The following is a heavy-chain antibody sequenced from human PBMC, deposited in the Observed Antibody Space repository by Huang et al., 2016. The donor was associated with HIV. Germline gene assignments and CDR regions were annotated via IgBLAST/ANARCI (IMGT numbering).Heavy chain of an antibody. CDR3: ARHERWAMVRGVPQWGFDY. J-gene: IGHJ4*02. V-gene: IGHV4-39*01. Sequence: QLQLQESGPGLVKPSETLSLTCTVSGGSISSSSYYWGWIRQPPGKGLEWIGTIYYSGSTEYNPSRKGRVTISVDTSKNQFSLKLSSVTAADTAVYYCARHERWAMVRGVPQWGFDYWGQGTLVTVSS. D-gene: IGHD3-10*01. CDR2: IYYSGST. CDR1: GGSISSSSYY.